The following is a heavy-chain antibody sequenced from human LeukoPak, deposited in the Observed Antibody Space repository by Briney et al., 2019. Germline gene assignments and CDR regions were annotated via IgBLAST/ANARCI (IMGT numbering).Heavy chain of an antibody. Sequence: ASVKVSCKASGYTFTGYYMHWVRQAPGQGLEWMGWINPNSGGTNYAQKFQGRVTMTRDTSISTAYMELSRLRSDDTAVYYCARGSWPYYYYGMDVWGQGTTVTVSS. CDR3: ARGSWPYYYYGMDV. D-gene: IGHD3-16*02. J-gene: IGHJ6*02. CDR2: INPNSGGT. CDR1: GYTFTGYY. V-gene: IGHV1-2*02.